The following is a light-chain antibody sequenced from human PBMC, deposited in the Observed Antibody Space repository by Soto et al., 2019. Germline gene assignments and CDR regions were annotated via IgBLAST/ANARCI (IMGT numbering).Light chain of an antibody. Sequence: IVMTQSPATLSASPGEGATLSCRASQSLRTNLAWYQQKPGQAPRLLIYGASTRATGIPARFSGGGSGTEFILTISSLQSEDFAVYYCQQYNNWPRTFGQGTKVDIK. CDR3: QQYNNWPRT. J-gene: IGKJ1*01. V-gene: IGKV3-15*01. CDR1: QSLRTN. CDR2: GAS.